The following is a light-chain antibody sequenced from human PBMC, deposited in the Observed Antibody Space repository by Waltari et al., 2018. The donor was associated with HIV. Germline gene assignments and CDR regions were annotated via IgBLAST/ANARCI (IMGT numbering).Light chain of an antibody. CDR3: SSYSTLKTIL. CDR2: GVT. Sequence: QSALTQPASVSGSPGQSVTISCTGGNTDIGAFDLVSWYQQRSGAAPQLIIFGVTSRPSGVSSRFSGFKSGHTASLTISGLHDGDEAYYFCSSYSTLKTILFGGGTKLTV. J-gene: IGLJ3*02. CDR1: NTDIGAFDL. V-gene: IGLV2-14*03.